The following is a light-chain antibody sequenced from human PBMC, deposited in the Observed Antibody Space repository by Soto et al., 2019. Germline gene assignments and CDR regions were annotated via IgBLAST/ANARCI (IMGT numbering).Light chain of an antibody. CDR3: QTWGPGIQI. Sequence: QLVLTQSPSASASLGASVKLTCTLSRGPSNYAIAWHQQQPEKGPRYLMKVKSDGSHSKGDGIPDRFSGSSSGAERYLTISSLQPGDEADYYCQTWGPGIQIFGGGTKLTVL. J-gene: IGLJ2*01. CDR2: VKSDGSH. CDR1: RGPSNYA. V-gene: IGLV4-69*02.